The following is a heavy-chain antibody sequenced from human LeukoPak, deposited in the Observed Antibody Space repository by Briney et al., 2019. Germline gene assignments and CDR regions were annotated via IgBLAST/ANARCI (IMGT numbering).Heavy chain of an antibody. J-gene: IGHJ4*02. V-gene: IGHV6-1*01. D-gene: IGHD2-21*01. Sequence: SQTLSLTCAISGDSVSSNSVTWNWIRQSPSRGLEWLGRTYYRSKWYNDYAVSLKSRITINPDTSKNQFSLQLNSVNPEDTAVYYCARGIAGSLSNWGQGTLVTVSS. CDR2: TYYRSKWYN. CDR1: GDSVSSNSVT. CDR3: ARGIAGSLSN.